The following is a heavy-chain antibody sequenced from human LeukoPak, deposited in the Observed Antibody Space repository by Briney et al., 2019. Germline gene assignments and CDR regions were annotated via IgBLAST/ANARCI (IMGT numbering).Heavy chain of an antibody. CDR1: GGSISSYY. Sequence: SETLSLTCTVSGGSISSYYWSWIRQPPGKGLEWLGYIYSSGSTNYNPSLKSRVTISVDTSKNQFSLKLSSVTAADTAVYYCAGRHDILTGYYPFDYWGQGTLVTVSS. CDR2: IYSSGST. CDR3: AGRHDILTGYYPFDY. D-gene: IGHD3-9*01. V-gene: IGHV4-59*12. J-gene: IGHJ4*02.